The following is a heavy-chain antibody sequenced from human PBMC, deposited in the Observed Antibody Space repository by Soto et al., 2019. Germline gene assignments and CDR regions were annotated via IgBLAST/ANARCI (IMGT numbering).Heavy chain of an antibody. V-gene: IGHV4-30-2*01. CDR2: IYHSGST. CDR3: ARDLWGYCGADCYPLDV. J-gene: IGHJ6*02. CDR1: GGSISIGGYS. Sequence: PSETLSLTCAVSGGSISIGGYSWSWIRQPPGKGLEWIGYIYHSGSTYYNPSLKSRVTISVDTSKNQFSLKLSSVTAADTAVYYCARDLWGYCGADCYPLDVWGQGNTVTVSS. D-gene: IGHD2-21*02.